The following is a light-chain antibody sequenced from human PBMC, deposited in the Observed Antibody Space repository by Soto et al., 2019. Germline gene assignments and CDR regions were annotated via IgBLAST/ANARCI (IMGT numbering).Light chain of an antibody. CDR3: QQRSTWPLT. CDR2: DAS. Sequence: EIVLTQSPATLSLSPGERATLSCRASQTVGSCLAWYQQKRGQAPRLLIYDASNRATGIPGRFTGSGSGTDFSLTISSLEPEDFAVYYCQQRSTWPLTFGGGTKVEIK. V-gene: IGKV3-11*01. J-gene: IGKJ4*01. CDR1: QTVGSC.